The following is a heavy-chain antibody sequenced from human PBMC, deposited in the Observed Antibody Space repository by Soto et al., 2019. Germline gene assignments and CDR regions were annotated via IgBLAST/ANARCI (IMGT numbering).Heavy chain of an antibody. D-gene: IGHD1-20*01. V-gene: IGHV1-3*01. CDR3: ARDLTGTGWFDP. Sequence: ASVKVSCKASGYTFTSYAMHWVRQAPGQRLEWMGWINAGNGNTKYSQKFQGRVTITRDTSAGTAYMELSSLRSEDTAVYYCARDLTGTGWFDPWGQGTLVTVSS. CDR2: INAGNGNT. CDR1: GYTFTSYA. J-gene: IGHJ5*02.